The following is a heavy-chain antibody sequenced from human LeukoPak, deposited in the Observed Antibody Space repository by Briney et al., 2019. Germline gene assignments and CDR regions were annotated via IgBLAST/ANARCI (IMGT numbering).Heavy chain of an antibody. V-gene: IGHV1-69*05. J-gene: IGHJ5*02. Sequence: SSVKVSCKASGGTFSSYAVSWVRQAPGQGLEWMGGIIPIFGTANYAQKFQGRVTITTDESTSTAYMELSSLRSEDTAVYYCAAAHDYYDSRGYYAAWGQGTLVTVSS. CDR1: GGTFSSYA. D-gene: IGHD3-22*01. CDR3: AAAHDYYDSRGYYAA. CDR2: IIPIFGTA.